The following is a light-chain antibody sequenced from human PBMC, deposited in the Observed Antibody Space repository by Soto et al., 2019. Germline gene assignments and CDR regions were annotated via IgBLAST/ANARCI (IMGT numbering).Light chain of an antibody. CDR1: QGVGSS. CDR2: EIS. Sequence: EIVLTQSPATLSLSPGERATVSCRASQGVGSSLAWYQQKPGQAPRLLIYEISNRATGIPARFSGSGSGTDFTLTISSLEPDDFAVYYCQQTRTWPPYLGQGTQLEIK. J-gene: IGKJ2*01. V-gene: IGKV3-11*01. CDR3: QQTRTWPPY.